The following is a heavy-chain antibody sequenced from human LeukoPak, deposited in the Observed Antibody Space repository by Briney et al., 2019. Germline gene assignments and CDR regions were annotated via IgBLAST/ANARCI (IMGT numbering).Heavy chain of an antibody. V-gene: IGHV1-18*01. J-gene: IGHJ6*02. CDR2: ISAYNGNT. CDR3: ARVYLFFYNQLLWFEPRQYYYYGMDV. Sequence: ASVKVSCKASGYTFTSYGISWVRQAPGQGLEWMGWISAYNGNTNYAQKLQGRVTMTTDTSTSTAYMELRSLRSDDTAVYYCARVYLFFYNQLLWFEPRQYYYYGMDVWGQGTTVTVSS. D-gene: IGHD3-10*01. CDR1: GYTFTSYG.